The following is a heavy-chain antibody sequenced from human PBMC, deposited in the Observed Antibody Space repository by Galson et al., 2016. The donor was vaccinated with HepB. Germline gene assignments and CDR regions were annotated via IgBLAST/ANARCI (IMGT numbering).Heavy chain of an antibody. Sequence: SLRLSCAASGFTFGSYWMSWVRQAPGKGLEWVANIRQDGVEKDYVDSVKGRFTISRDHAKNSQYLQMNSLRVEDTAVYFCAKYSATEASFEDWGQGTLVTVSS. CDR1: GFTFGSYW. J-gene: IGHJ4*02. V-gene: IGHV3-7*03. CDR2: IRQDGVEK. CDR3: AKYSATEASFED. D-gene: IGHD5-12*01.